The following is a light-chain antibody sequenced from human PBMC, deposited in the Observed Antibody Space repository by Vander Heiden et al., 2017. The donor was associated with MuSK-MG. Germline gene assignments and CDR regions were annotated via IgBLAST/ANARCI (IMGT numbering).Light chain of an antibody. Sequence: ETVVTQSPATLSLSPGESATLSCKTSQSLTRNYLAWYQQKPGQALRLLISVVSGRATGIPDRFIGSGSGTDFNLTISRLEPEDFAVYYCEQYDTIPLTFGGGTRVEIK. CDR3: EQYDTIPLT. J-gene: IGKJ4*01. CDR2: VVS. CDR1: QSLTRNY. V-gene: IGKV3-20*01.